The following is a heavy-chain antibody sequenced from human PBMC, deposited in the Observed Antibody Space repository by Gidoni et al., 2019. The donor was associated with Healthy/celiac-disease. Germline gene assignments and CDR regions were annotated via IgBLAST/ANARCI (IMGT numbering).Heavy chain of an antibody. CDR2: INHSGST. CDR3: ARARDYDSSGYYYGLFDY. J-gene: IGHJ4*02. CDR1: GGSFSGYY. V-gene: IGHV4-34*01. D-gene: IGHD3-22*01. Sequence: QVQLQQWGAGLLKPSETLSLTCAVYGGSFSGYYWSWIRQPPGKGLEWIGEINHSGSTTYNPSLKSRVTISVDTSKNQFSLKLSSVTAADTAVYYCARARDYDSSGYYYGLFDYWGQGTLVTVSS.